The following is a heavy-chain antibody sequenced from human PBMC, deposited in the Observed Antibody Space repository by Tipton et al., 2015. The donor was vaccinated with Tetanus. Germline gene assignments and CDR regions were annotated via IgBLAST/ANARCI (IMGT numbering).Heavy chain of an antibody. J-gene: IGHJ5*01. CDR3: ARSHGSGGLLWFDS. V-gene: IGHV4-30-2*06. Sequence: TLSLTCTVSGGSINNGAYTWSWIRQSPGEGLEWIGYIFHTGGTYYNPSLKSRVTIPVDGPKNQFSLNLKSVTAADTAVYYCARSHGSGGLLWFDSWGQGTLVTVSS. CDR1: GGSINNGAYT. D-gene: IGHD3-10*01. CDR2: IFHTGGT.